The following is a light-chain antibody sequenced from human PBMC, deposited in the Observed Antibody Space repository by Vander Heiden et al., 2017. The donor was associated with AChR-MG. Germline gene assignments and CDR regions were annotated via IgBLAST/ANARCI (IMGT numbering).Light chain of an antibody. CDR3: QQYINWPRT. J-gene: IGKJ1*01. Sequence: ELVLTQSPATLSVSPGERATLSCRASQSISTKLTWLQQKPGQTPRLLIYGASTRATGIPARFSGSGSGTEFTLTISSLQSEDFAVYYCQQYINWPRTFGQGTKVEIK. V-gene: IGKV3-15*01. CDR1: QSISTK. CDR2: GAS.